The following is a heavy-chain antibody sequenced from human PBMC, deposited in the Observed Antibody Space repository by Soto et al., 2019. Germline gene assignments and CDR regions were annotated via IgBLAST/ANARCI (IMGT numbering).Heavy chain of an antibody. CDR2: IWYDGSNK. Sequence: QVQLVESGGGVVQPGRSLRLSCAASGFTFSSYGMHWVRQAPGKGLEWVAVIWYDGSNKYYADSVKGRFTISRDNSKNTLYLQMNSLRAEDTAVYYCARTDYGDGGGMDVWGQGTTVTVSS. CDR1: GFTFSSYG. CDR3: ARTDYGDGGGMDV. D-gene: IGHD4-17*01. V-gene: IGHV3-33*01. J-gene: IGHJ6*02.